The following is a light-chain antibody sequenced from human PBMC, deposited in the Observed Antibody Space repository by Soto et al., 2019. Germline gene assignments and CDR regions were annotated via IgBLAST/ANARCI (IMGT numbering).Light chain of an antibody. Sequence: LTKPASVSGSPGQSITISCTGTSSDVGGYNYVSWYQQHPGKAPKLMIYEVTNRPSGVSNRFSGFKSGNTASLTISGLQAEDEADYYCSSYTSSSTPYVFGTGTKVTVL. CDR2: EVT. CDR1: SSDVGGYNY. V-gene: IGLV2-14*01. CDR3: SSYTSSSTPYV. J-gene: IGLJ1*01.